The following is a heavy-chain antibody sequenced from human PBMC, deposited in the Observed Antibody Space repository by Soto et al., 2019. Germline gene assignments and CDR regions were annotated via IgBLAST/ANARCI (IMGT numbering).Heavy chain of an antibody. V-gene: IGHV4-38-2*02. J-gene: IGHJ4*02. Sequence: ASETLSLTCTVSGYSIDRGYYWGWIRQAPGKGLEWVGSISHRGATSYTPSLKSRTTIWLDTTKNQSTLRLTSVTVADTGIYYGARYEYDSSCHADVDWGRGTLVTVSS. CDR1: GYSIDRGYY. CDR3: ARYEYDSSCHADVD. CDR2: ISHRGAT. D-gene: IGHD3-22*01.